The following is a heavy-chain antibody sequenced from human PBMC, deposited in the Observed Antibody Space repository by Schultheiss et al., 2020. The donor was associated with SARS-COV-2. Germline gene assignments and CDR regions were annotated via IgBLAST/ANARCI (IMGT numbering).Heavy chain of an antibody. D-gene: IGHD3-22*01. CDR2: ISGSGGST. CDR3: AKDYYDSSGSPYYYGMDV. Sequence: VGSLRLSCAASGYKWRREGRSWVRQAPGKGLEWVSAISGSGGSTYYADSVKGRFTISRDNSKNTLYLQMNSLRAEDTAVYYCAKDYYDSSGSPYYYGMDVWGQGTTVTVSS. V-gene: IGHV3-23*01. J-gene: IGHJ6*02. CDR1: GYKWRREG.